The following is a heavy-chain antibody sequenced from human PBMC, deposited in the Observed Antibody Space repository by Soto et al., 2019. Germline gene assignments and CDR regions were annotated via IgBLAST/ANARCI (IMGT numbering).Heavy chain of an antibody. D-gene: IGHD2-2*01. CDR3: AKEKISTSCCNWFDP. Sequence: ASVKVSCKTAGFDFNVHGINWVRQAPGHSLEWLGWIGVSGNTAFSQRFQGRVTLTRDPSATTAYMEMNSLKSEDTAIYYCAKEKISTSCCNWFDPWGQGTLVTVSS. V-gene: IGHV1-3*01. J-gene: IGHJ5*02. CDR2: IGVSGNT. CDR1: GFDFNVHG.